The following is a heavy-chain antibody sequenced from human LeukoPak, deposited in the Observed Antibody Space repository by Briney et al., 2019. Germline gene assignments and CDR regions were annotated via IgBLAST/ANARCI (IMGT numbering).Heavy chain of an antibody. Sequence: PSETLSLTCAVYGGSISGYNWSWIRQPPGKGLEWIAEIHHSGSANYNPSLKSRVTISIDTSKNQFSLKLSSVTAADTAVYYCARSDYGSGNYYWSLDYWGQGTLVTVSS. CDR3: ARSDYGSGNYYWSLDY. CDR1: GGSISGYN. CDR2: IHHSGSA. J-gene: IGHJ4*02. V-gene: IGHV4-34*01. D-gene: IGHD3-10*01.